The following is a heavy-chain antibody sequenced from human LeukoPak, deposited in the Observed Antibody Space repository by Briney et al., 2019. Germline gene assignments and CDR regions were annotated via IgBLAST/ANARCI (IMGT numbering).Heavy chain of an antibody. CDR2: IYTSGST. CDR3: ARAPLYGSGTDWFDP. D-gene: IGHD3-10*01. Sequence: SETLSLTCTVSGGSISSSSYYWGWIRQPPGKGLEWIGRIYTSGSTNYNPSLKSRVTMSVDTSKNQFSLKLSSVTAADTAVYYCARAPLYGSGTDWFDPWGQGTLVTVSS. CDR1: GGSISSSSYY. V-gene: IGHV4-61*05. J-gene: IGHJ5*02.